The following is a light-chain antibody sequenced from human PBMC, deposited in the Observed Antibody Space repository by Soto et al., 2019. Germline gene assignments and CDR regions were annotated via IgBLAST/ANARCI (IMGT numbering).Light chain of an antibody. J-gene: IGKJ1*01. CDR2: KAS. Sequence: DIQMTQSPSTVSASVGDRVTITCRASQNINTWLAWYQQKPGKAPKLLILKASSLESGVPPRFSSSGSGTEFTLTISSLQPDDLATYYCQQYNNYFWAFGQGTKVDI. CDR1: QNINTW. V-gene: IGKV1-5*03. CDR3: QQYNNYFWA.